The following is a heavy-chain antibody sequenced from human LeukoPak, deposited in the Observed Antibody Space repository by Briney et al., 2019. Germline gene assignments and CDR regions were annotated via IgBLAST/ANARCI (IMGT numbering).Heavy chain of an antibody. Sequence: SGGSLRLSCAASGFTFSNYWMHWVRQAPGKGLVWVSRTNTDASSTTYADSVKGRFTISRDNAKNTLYLQMNSLRAEDTAVYYCARDSAYCGGDCYLFDIWGQGTMVTVSS. CDR1: GFTFSNYW. J-gene: IGHJ3*02. CDR2: TNTDASST. V-gene: IGHV3-74*01. CDR3: ARDSAYCGGDCYLFDI. D-gene: IGHD2-21*01.